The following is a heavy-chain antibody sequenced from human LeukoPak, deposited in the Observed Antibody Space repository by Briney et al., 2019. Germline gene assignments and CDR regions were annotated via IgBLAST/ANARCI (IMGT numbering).Heavy chain of an antibody. CDR1: GYGFNIYW. V-gene: IGHV5-51*01. D-gene: IGHD2-21*02. Sequence: GESLKISCKGSGYGFNIYWIGWVRQMPGKGLEWMGIIYPADSDTRYSPSFQGQVTISADKSISTAYLQWSSLKASDTDMYYCARRDGRAFDIWGQGTTVTVSS. CDR2: IYPADSDT. CDR3: ARRDGRAFDI. J-gene: IGHJ3*02.